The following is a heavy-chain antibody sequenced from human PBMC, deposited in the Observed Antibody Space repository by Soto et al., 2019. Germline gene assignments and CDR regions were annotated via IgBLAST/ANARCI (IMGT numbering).Heavy chain of an antibody. CDR1: GGSISSYY. D-gene: IGHD6-13*01. V-gene: IGHV4-59*01. CDR3: ARAIVAAARRGGFSGYYYYGMDV. J-gene: IGHJ6*02. CDR2: IYYSGST. Sequence: ESLSLACPVSGGSISSYYRSWIRQPPGKGLAWIGYIYYSGSTNYNPSLKSRVTISVDTSKNQFSLKLSSVTAADTAVYYCARAIVAAARRGGFSGYYYYGMDVWGQGTTVTVS.